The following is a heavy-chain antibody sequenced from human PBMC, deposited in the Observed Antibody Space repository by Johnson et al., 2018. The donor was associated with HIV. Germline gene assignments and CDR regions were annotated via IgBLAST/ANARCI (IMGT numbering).Heavy chain of an antibody. V-gene: IGHV3-53*01. Sequence: VQLVESGGGLIQPGGSLRLSCAASGFTVSSNYMSWVRQAPGKGLEWVSGISWNSGSIGYADSVKGRFTISRDNAKNSLYLQMNSLRAEDTAVYYRARGRALRALDAFDIWGQGTMVTVSS. D-gene: IGHD4-17*01. CDR2: SWNSGSI. J-gene: IGHJ3*02. CDR1: GFTVSSNY. CDR3: ARGRALRALDAFDI.